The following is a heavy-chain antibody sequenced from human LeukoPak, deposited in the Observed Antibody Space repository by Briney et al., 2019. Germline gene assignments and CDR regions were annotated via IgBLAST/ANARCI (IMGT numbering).Heavy chain of an antibody. Sequence: GRSLRLSCAASGFTFSSYGMHWVRHAPAKGLEWVAVIWYDGSNKYYADSVKGRFPISRENSKNTLYLQMNSLRAEDTAGDYCAKDLHFMISGWYAFDYWGQGTLVTVSP. V-gene: IGHV3-33*06. D-gene: IGHD6-19*01. CDR2: IWYDGSNK. J-gene: IGHJ4*02. CDR3: AKDLHFMISGWYAFDY. CDR1: GFTFSSYG.